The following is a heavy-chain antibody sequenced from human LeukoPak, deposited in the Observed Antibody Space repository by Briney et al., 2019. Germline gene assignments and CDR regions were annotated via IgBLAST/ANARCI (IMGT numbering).Heavy chain of an antibody. V-gene: IGHV3-73*01. CDR3: ARDRYFDY. J-gene: IGHJ4*02. CDR1: GFTFSGSA. CDR2: IRSKANSYAT. Sequence: GGSLKLSCAASGFTFSGSAMHWVRQASGKGLEWVGRIRSKANSYATAYAASVKGRFTISRDNSKNTLYLQMNSLRAEDTAVYYCARDRYFDYWGQGTLVTVSS.